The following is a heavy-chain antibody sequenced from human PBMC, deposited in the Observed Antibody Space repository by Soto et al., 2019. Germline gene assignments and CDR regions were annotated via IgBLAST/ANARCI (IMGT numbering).Heavy chain of an antibody. CDR1: GGTFSSYA. Sequence: ASVKVSCKASGGTFSSYAISWVRQAPGQGLEWMGGIIPIFGTANYAQKFQGRVTITADKSTSTAYMELSSLRSEDTAVYYCARSGFTIFGVVIEPQSGTYYYYGMDVWGQGTTVTSP. V-gene: IGHV1-69*06. J-gene: IGHJ6*02. CDR2: IIPIFGTA. D-gene: IGHD3-3*01. CDR3: ARSGFTIFGVVIEPQSGTYYYYGMDV.